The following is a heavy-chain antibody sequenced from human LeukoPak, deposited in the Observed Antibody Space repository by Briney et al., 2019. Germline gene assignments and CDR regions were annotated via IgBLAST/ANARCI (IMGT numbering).Heavy chain of an antibody. CDR2: ISSSSSTI. J-gene: IGHJ4*02. Sequence: PGRSLRLSCAASGFTFSSYSMNWVRQAPGKGLEWVSCISSSSSTIYYADSVKGRFTISRDNAKNSLYLQMNSLRAEDTAVYYCARRPASSSHSVADGYWGQGTLVTVSS. V-gene: IGHV3-48*04. D-gene: IGHD6-13*01. CDR1: GFTFSSYS. CDR3: ARRPASSSHSVADGY.